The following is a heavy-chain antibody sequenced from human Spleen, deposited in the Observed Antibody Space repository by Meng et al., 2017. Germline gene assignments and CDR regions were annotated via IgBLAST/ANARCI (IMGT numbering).Heavy chain of an antibody. CDR3: ARPTFKGRDGYNCFDC. J-gene: IGHJ5*01. D-gene: IGHD5-24*01. CDR2: INTNTGNP. CDR1: GYTFTGYY. Sequence: ASVKVSCKASGYTFTGYYMHWVRQAPGQGLEWMGWINTNTGNPTYAQGFTGRFVFSLDTSVSTAYLQISSLKAEDTAVYYCARPTFKGRDGYNCFDCWGQGTLVTVSS. V-gene: IGHV7-4-1*02.